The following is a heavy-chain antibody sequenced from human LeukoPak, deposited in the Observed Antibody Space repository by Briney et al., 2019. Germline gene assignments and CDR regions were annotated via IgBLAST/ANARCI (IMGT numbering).Heavy chain of an antibody. CDR2: IRYDGSNK. J-gene: IGHJ4*02. CDR1: GFTFSSYG. D-gene: IGHD4-17*01. V-gene: IGHV3-30*02. Sequence: GGSLRLSCAASGFTFSSYGMHWVRQAPGKGLEWVAFIRYDGSNKYYADSVKSRFTISRDNSKNTLYLQMNSLRAEDTAVYYCAKDRTVTTTPYYFDYWGQGTLVTVSS. CDR3: AKDRTVTTTPYYFDY.